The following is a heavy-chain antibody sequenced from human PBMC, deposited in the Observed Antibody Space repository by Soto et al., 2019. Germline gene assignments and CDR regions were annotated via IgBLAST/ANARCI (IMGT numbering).Heavy chain of an antibody. CDR1: GYTFTSYG. Sequence: ASVKVSCKASGYTFTSYGISWVRQAPGQGLEWMGWISAYNGNTNYAQKLQGRVTMTTDTSTSTAYMELRSLRSDDTAVYYCARVSGGDYEGNYGMDVWGQGTTVTVSS. CDR2: ISAYNGNT. CDR3: ARVSGGDYEGNYGMDV. D-gene: IGHD4-17*01. J-gene: IGHJ6*02. V-gene: IGHV1-18*01.